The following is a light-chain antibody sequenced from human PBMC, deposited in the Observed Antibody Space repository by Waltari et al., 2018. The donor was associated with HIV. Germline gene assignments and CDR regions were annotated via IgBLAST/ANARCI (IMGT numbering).Light chain of an antibody. CDR3: CSYAGGYTLV. CDR2: DVT. J-gene: IGLJ3*02. V-gene: IGLV2-11*01. CDR1: SSDVGGYNY. Sequence: QSALTQPRSVSWSPGQSVTISCTGTSSDVGGYNYVSWYQQHPGKAPKLMIYDVTKRPSGVPDRFSGSKSGNTASLTISGLQAEDEADYFCCSYAGGYTLVFGGGTKLTVL.